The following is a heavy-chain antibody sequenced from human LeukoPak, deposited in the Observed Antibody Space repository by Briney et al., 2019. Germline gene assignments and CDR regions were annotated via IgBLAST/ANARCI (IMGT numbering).Heavy chain of an antibody. CDR2: MHYSGST. J-gene: IGHJ6*03. CDR1: GGSISRSSVY. Sequence: SETLSLTCTVSGGSISRSSVYWGWIRQPPGKGLDWIGSMHYSGSTSQNPSLKSRVTITIDTSKNQFSLKLTSVTAADTAVYYCARHEIGGSGSYRYFYQYLAVWGKGTTVTVSS. D-gene: IGHD3-10*01. V-gene: IGHV4-39*01. CDR3: ARHEIGGSGSYRYFYQYLAV.